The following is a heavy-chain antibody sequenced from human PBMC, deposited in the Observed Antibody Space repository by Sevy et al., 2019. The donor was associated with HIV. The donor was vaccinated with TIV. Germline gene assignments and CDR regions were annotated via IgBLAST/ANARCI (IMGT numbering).Heavy chain of an antibody. D-gene: IGHD6-13*01. CDR1: GFSFSNTG. CDR2: VSRDGITV. V-gene: IGHV3-30*18. CDR3: AKEDSNYYYDY. J-gene: IGHJ4*02. Sequence: GGSLRLSCAATGFSFSNTGMHWVRQAPGKGLEWVGIVSRDGITVFYAESVKGRFTISRDNSKSTLYLQMNSLRLEDTAVYYCAKEDSNYYYDYWGQRTLVTVSS.